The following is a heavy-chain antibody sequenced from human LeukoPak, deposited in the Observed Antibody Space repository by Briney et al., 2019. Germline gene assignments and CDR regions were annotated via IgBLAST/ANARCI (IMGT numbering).Heavy chain of an antibody. CDR3: ARGRRILVGDTNAGDFFDY. CDR1: GYTFANYY. D-gene: IGHD1-26*01. CDR2: VNPNSGDT. Sequence: ASVKVSCKPSGYTFANYYILWVRQAPGQGLEWMGWVNPNSGDTYYAQKFQGRVTMTRDTSISTAFIELSRLRSDDTALYYCARGRRILVGDTNAGDFFDYWGQGTLVTVSS. J-gene: IGHJ4*02. V-gene: IGHV1-2*02.